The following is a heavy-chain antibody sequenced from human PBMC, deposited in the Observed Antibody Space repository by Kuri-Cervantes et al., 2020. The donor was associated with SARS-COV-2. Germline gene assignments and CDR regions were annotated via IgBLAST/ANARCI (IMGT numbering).Heavy chain of an antibody. CDR1: GGTFSSYA. Sequence: SVKVSCKASGGTFSSYAISWVRQAPGQGLEWMGRIIPIFGTANYAQKFQGRVTITADKSTSTAYMELSSLRSEDTAVYYCARVVVVPAALPRWFDPWGQGTLVTVSS. CDR2: IIPIFGTA. V-gene: IGHV1-69*06. D-gene: IGHD2-2*01. J-gene: IGHJ5*02. CDR3: ARVVVVPAALPRWFDP.